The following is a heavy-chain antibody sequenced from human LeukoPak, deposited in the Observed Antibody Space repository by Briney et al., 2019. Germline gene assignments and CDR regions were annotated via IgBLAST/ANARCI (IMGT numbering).Heavy chain of an antibody. CDR3: ASDHRLPRSSVAALAY. CDR1: GGTFSSYA. J-gene: IGHJ4*02. D-gene: IGHD6-19*01. V-gene: IGHV1-69*04. CDR2: SIPILGIA. Sequence: ASVKVSCKASGGTFSSYAISWGRQAPGQGLEWMGRSIPILGIANYAQKFQGRVTIIADKSTSTAYMELRRLRSEDTAVYYCASDHRLPRSSVAALAYWGPGTLVTVSS.